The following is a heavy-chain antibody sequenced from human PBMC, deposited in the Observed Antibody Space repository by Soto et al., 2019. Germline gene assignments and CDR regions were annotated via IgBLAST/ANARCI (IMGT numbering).Heavy chain of an antibody. Sequence: ASVKVSCKVSGYTLTELSMHWVRQAPGKGLEWMGGFDPEDGETIYAQKFQGRVTMTEDTSTDTAYMELSSLRSEDAAVYYCATDPRPSGSGSYYFYWGQGTLVTVSS. V-gene: IGHV1-24*01. J-gene: IGHJ4*02. D-gene: IGHD3-10*01. CDR1: GYTLTELS. CDR2: FDPEDGET. CDR3: ATDPRPSGSGSYYFY.